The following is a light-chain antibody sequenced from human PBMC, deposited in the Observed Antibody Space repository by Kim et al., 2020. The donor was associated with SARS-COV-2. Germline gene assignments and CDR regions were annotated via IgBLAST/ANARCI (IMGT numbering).Light chain of an antibody. Sequence: SPGQGANLAVRASESVSSSNLACYQKKTGQAPRLLIYCTSSRAAGIPDRFSGGGSGTDFTLTISRLEPEDFAVYHCQQYADLPYTFGQGTKVDIK. J-gene: IGKJ2*01. V-gene: IGKV3-20*01. CDR2: CTS. CDR3: QQYADLPYT. CDR1: ESVSSSN.